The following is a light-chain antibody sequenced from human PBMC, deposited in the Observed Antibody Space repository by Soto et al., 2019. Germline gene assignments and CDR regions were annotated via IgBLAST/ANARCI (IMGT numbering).Light chain of an antibody. CDR2: VAS. J-gene: IGKJ3*01. CDR1: QSISNW. Sequence: DIQMTQSPSTLSASVGDRVTITCRASQSISNWLAWYQQKPGKAPKLLVYVASTFEGGVPSRFSGSASGTEFTPTICSLQPDDFPTYVCQQYGSYPFTFGPGTKVDIK. CDR3: QQYGSYPFT. V-gene: IGKV1-5*03.